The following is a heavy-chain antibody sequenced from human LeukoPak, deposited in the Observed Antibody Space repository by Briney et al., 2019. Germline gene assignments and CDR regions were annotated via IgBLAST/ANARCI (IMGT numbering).Heavy chain of an antibody. CDR1: GGSISGSSYY. CDR3: ARHLPGMGPPPPNWFDP. Sequence: PSETLSLTCTVSGGSISGSSYYWGWIRQPPGKGLEWIGSIYYSGSTYYNPSLKSRVTISVDTSKNQFSLKLSSVTAADTAVYYCARHLPGMGPPPPNWFDPWGQGTLVTVSS. CDR2: IYYSGST. V-gene: IGHV4-39*01. D-gene: IGHD6-13*01. J-gene: IGHJ5*02.